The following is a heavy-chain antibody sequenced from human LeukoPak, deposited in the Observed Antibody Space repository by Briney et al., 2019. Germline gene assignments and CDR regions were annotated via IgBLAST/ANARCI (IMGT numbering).Heavy chain of an antibody. V-gene: IGHV3-30*18. J-gene: IGHJ5*02. CDR1: GFTFSSYG. CDR2: ISYDGSNK. CDR3: AKDSPGWFDP. Sequence: PGGSLRLSCAASGFTFSSYGMHWVRQAPGKGLEWVAVISYDGSNKYYADSVKGRFTISRDNSKNTLSLQMNSLRAEDTAVYYCAKDSPGWFDPWGQGTLVTASS.